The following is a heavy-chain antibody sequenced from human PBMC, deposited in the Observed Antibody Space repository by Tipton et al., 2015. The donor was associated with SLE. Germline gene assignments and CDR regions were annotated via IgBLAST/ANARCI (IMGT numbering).Heavy chain of an antibody. CDR2: IHHRGST. CDR3: ARWIPLTGINV. V-gene: IGHV4-4*02. D-gene: IGHD5-18*01. CDR1: GASITSSDW. Sequence: TLSLTCAVSGASITSSDWWSWVRQPPGKGLEYIGEIHHRGSTNYKSSLRGRVTISVDKSKNQFSLKLTSVIAADTAVYYCARWIPLTGINVWGQGATVTVSS. J-gene: IGHJ6*02.